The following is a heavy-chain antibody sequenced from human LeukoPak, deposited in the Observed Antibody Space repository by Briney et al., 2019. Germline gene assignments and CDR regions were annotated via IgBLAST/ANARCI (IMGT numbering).Heavy chain of an antibody. CDR2: ISSSASTI. J-gene: IGHJ6*02. CDR1: GFSFSDYY. Sequence: GGSLRLSCAASGFSFSDYYMNWIRQAPGKGLEWVSYISSSASTIYYAESVKGRFTISRDNAKNSLYLQMNSLRAEDTAVYYCASASVGAHGMDVWGQGTTVTVSS. V-gene: IGHV3-11*01. D-gene: IGHD1-26*01. CDR3: ASASVGAHGMDV.